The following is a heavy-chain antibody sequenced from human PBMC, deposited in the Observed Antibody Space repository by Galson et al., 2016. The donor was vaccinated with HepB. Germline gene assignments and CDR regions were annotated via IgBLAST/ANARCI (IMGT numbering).Heavy chain of an antibody. J-gene: IGHJ4*02. CDR2: ITDSGGTT. D-gene: IGHD2-15*01. V-gene: IGHV3-23*01. Sequence: SLRLSCAASGFTFFNYAMTWVRQAPGRGLEWVAGITDSGGTTSYAASVKGRFTISRDNSKNTVYLQMTSLGADDTAVYFCGKDGGAPRDWGPGTLVTVSS. CDR1: GFTFFNYA. CDR3: GKDGGAPRD.